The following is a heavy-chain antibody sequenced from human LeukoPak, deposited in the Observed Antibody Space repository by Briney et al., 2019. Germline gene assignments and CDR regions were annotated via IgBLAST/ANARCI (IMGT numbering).Heavy chain of an antibody. CDR1: GYTFTSYA. J-gene: IGHJ5*02. D-gene: IGHD3-9*01. V-gene: IGHV1-3*01. CDR2: INAGNGNT. Sequence: ASVKVSCKASGYTFTSYAMHWVRQAPGQRLEWMGWINAGNGNTKYSQKFQGRVTITRNTSASTAYMELSSLRSEDTAVYYCARDLRLATGYFDWLLVGFDPWGQGTLVTVSS. CDR3: ARDLRLATGYFDWLLVGFDP.